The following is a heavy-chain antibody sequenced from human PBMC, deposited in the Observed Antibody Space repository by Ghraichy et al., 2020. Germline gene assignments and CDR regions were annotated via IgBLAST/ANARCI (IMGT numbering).Heavy chain of an antibody. J-gene: IGHJ6*02. V-gene: IGHV4-34*01. CDR2: INHSGST. CDR1: GGSFSGYY. D-gene: IGHD6-19*01. CDR3: ARGRPPKQWLVKGASGMDV. Sequence: TLSLTCAVYGGSFSGYYWSWIRQPPGKGLEWIGEINHSGSTNYNPSLKSRVTISVDTSKNQFSLKLSSVTAADTAVYYCARGRPPKQWLVKGASGMDVWGQGTTVTVSS.